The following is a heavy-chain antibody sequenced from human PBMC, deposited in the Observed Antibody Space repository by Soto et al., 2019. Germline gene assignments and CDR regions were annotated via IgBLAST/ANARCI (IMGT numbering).Heavy chain of an antibody. V-gene: IGHV3-7*03. CDR1: GFAVSSYW. CDR3: ARDKSQYSSRWYFICQNNYLDY. Sequence: PRGFLIVSCAASGFAVSSYWLCGVGEAPGKGLEWVANIKQDGSEKYYVDSVKGRFTISRDNAKNSLYLQMNSLRAEDTAVYYCARDKSQYSSRWYFICQNNYLDYWGQGP. J-gene: IGHJ4*02. D-gene: IGHD6-13*01. CDR2: IKQDGSEK.